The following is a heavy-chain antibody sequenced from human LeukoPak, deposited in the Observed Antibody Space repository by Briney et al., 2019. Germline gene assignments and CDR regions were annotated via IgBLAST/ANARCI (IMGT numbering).Heavy chain of an antibody. CDR1: GFTFSNAW. Sequence: AGGSLRLCCAASGFTFSNAWMSWVRQATGKGLEWVGRIKSKTDGGTTDYAAPVKGRFTISRDDSKNTLYLQMNSLKTEDTAVYYCTTEGVVPGAFDIWGQGTMVTVSS. J-gene: IGHJ3*02. D-gene: IGHD3-3*01. CDR3: TTEGVVPGAFDI. V-gene: IGHV3-15*01. CDR2: IKSKTDGGTT.